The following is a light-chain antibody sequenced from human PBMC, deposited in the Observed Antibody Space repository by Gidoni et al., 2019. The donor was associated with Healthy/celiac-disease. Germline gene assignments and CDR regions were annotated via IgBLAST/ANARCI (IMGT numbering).Light chain of an antibody. J-gene: IGLJ1*01. CDR3: SSYTSSSTLV. Sequence: QSALTQPASVSGSPGQSITISCTGTSSDVCGYNYFSWYQQHPGKAPKLMIYDVSNRPSGVSNRFSGSKSGNTASLTISGLQAEDEADYYCSSYTSSSTLVFGTGTKVTV. V-gene: IGLV2-14*03. CDR2: DVS. CDR1: SSDVCGYNY.